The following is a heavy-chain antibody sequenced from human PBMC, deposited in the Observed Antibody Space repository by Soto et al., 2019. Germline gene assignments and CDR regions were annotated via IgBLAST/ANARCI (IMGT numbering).Heavy chain of an antibody. CDR3: AHRTTVTRIDH. CDR2: IYGNNDE. V-gene: IGHV2-5*01. CDR1: GFSLTTNEVV. D-gene: IGHD4-17*01. J-gene: IGHJ4*02. Sequence: QITLKESGPTLVKSTQTLTLTCTFSGFSLTTNEVVVGWIRQPPGKGLEWLGFIYGNNDERYSPSLKSRLAITKDSSNNQVVLTMANMDPADTATYYCAHRTTVTRIDHWGQGLLVSVSS.